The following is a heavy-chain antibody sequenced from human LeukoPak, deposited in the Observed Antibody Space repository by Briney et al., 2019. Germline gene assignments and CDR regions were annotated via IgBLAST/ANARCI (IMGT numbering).Heavy chain of an antibody. CDR2: IYYSGST. Sequence: SETLSLTCTVSGGSISRYYWGWIRQPPGKGLEGIGSIYYSGSTYYNPSLKSRVTISVDTSKNQFSLKLSSVTAADTAVYYCARHDDSWFGEDFPDAFDIWGQGTMVTVSS. CDR3: ARHDDSWFGEDFPDAFDI. D-gene: IGHD3-10*01. V-gene: IGHV4-39*01. CDR1: GGSISRYY. J-gene: IGHJ3*02.